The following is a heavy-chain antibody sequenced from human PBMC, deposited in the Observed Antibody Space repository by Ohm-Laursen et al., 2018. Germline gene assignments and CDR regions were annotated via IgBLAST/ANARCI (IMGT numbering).Heavy chain of an antibody. D-gene: IGHD4-11*01. Sequence: SLRLSCAASGFTFSSYAMGWVRQAPGKGVEWVSALSVSGGPTVYADSVKGRFTISRDNSKNTLFLQMNSLRAEDTAVYYCAKRDVSNYHCFDSWGQGTLVTVSS. J-gene: IGHJ4*02. CDR2: LSVSGGPT. CDR1: GFTFSSYA. CDR3: AKRDVSNYHCFDS. V-gene: IGHV3-23*01.